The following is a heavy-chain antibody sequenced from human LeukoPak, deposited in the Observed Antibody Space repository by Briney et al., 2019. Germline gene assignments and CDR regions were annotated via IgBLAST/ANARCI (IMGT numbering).Heavy chain of an antibody. J-gene: IGHJ4*02. CDR1: GFARSTSGMG. CDR3: AQSNIFTGYPGGPPFDY. D-gene: IGHD3-9*01. V-gene: IGHV2-5*02. Sequence: SGPTLLHPTAPLTLTCTFSGFARSTSGMGGGWIGQPPVKALEWLTLNNWDDDKRYNPSLKTRLTITKDTSKNQVVLTMTNVDPVDTATYYCAQSNIFTGYPGGPPFDYWGQGSLVTVSS. CDR2: NNWDDDK.